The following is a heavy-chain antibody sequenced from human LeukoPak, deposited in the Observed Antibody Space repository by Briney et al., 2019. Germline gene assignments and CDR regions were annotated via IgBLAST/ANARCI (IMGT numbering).Heavy chain of an antibody. CDR2: ISGSGGST. D-gene: IGHD6-13*01. J-gene: IGHJ4*02. CDR3: AKVPQWSSFRFFDY. Sequence: PGGSLRLSCAASGFTFSSYGMSWVRQAPGKGLEWVSAISGSGGSTYYADSMKGRFTISRDNSKNTLYLQMNSLRAEDTAVYFCAKVPQWSSFRFFDYWGQGTLVTVSS. V-gene: IGHV3-23*01. CDR1: GFTFSSYG.